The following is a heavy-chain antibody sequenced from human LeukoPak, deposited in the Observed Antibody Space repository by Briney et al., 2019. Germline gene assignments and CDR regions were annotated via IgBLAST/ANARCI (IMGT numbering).Heavy chain of an antibody. CDR1: GVTFSSYA. J-gene: IGHJ4*02. CDR2: ISGSGGST. D-gene: IGHD3-10*01. V-gene: IGHV3-23*01. CDR3: AKDQTPRGSMVRGVDFDY. Sequence: GGSLRLSCAASGVTFSSYAMRWVRQAPGKGLESVSAISGSGGSTYYADSVKGRFTISRDNSKNTLYLQMNSLRAEDTAVYYCAKDQTPRGSMVRGVDFDYWGQGTLVTVSS.